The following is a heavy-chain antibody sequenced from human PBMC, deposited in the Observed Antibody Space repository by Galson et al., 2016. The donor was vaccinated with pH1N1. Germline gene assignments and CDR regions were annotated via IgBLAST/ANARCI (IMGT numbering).Heavy chain of an antibody. CDR2: ISWNRGSI. J-gene: IGHJ4*02. CDR1: GFTFDDYA. Sequence: SLRLSCAASGFTFDDYAMHWVRQGPGKGLEWVSGISWNRGSIGYADSVKGRFTISRDNAKNSLYLQMNSLRAEDTALYYCAKVAGYFSGWSDYWGQGTLVTVSS. V-gene: IGHV3-9*01. D-gene: IGHD6-19*01. CDR3: AKVAGYFSGWSDY.